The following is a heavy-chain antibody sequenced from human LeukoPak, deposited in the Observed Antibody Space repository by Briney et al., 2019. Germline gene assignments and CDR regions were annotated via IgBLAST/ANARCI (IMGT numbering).Heavy chain of an antibody. CDR3: ATDRRDGYNFRPLDY. CDR2: FDPEDGET. J-gene: IGHJ4*02. D-gene: IGHD5-24*01. CDR1: GYTLTELS. Sequence: ASVKVSCKVSGYTLTELSMHWVRQAPGKGLEWMGGFDPEDGETIYAQKFQGRVTMTEDTSTDTAYMEVSSLRSEDTAVYYCATDRRDGYNFRPLDYWGQGTLVTVSS. V-gene: IGHV1-24*01.